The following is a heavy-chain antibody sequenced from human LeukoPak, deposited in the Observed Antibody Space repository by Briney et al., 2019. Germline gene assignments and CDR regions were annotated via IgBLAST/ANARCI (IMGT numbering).Heavy chain of an antibody. V-gene: IGHV4-4*02. J-gene: IGHJ4*02. CDR3: AREVGFYRPLDY. CDR1: GGSIISTNW. CDR2: FHLDGRT. D-gene: IGHD3-3*01. Sequence: PSETLSLTCGVSGGSIISTNWWSCVRQPPGRRLWWVVMFHLDGRTNYNPSLESRLTISVDLSENHVSLKLTSVTAADTAVYYCAREVGFYRPLDYSGQGTLVTVSS.